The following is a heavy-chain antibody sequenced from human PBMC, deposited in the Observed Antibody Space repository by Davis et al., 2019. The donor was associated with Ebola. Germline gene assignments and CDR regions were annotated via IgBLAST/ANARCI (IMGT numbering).Heavy chain of an antibody. CDR3: TTPGGQDSGYDVFDI. CDR1: GDNQY. J-gene: IGHJ3*02. V-gene: IGHV1-46*03. CDR2: IYPSGTTT. D-gene: IGHD5-12*01. Sequence: AASVKVSCKASGDNQYIHWVRQAPGQGLERMGAIYPSGTTTNYAQNFQGRLTMTRDTSTTTVYMDLSSLRSEDTALYYCTTPGGQDSGYDVFDIWGQGTMVTVSS.